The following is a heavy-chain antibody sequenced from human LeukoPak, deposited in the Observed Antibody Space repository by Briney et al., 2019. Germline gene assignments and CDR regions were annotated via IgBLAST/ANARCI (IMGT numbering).Heavy chain of an antibody. J-gene: IGHJ6*03. CDR1: GGSISSYY. CDR3: ARTRTTLYYYYYMDV. CDR2: IYTSGST. V-gene: IGHV4-4*07. D-gene: IGHD4-11*01. Sequence: SETLSLTCTVSGGSISSYYWSWIRQPAGKGLEWIGRIYTSGSTNYNPSLKSRVTMSVDTSKNQFSLKLSSVTAADTAVYYCARTRTTLYYYYYMDVWGKGTTVTVSS.